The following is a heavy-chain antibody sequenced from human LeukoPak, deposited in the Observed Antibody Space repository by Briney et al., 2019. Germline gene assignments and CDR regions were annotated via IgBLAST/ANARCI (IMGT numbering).Heavy chain of an antibody. CDR3: ARRKGFGEGYFDS. Sequence: PSETLSLTCTVSGGSISSSSYYWAWIRQPPGEGLESIGSIYYSRSTYYSPSLKSRVTISVDTSKNQFSLKLTSVTAADTAVYYCARRKGFGEGYFDSWGQGTLVTVSS. CDR1: GGSISSSSYY. D-gene: IGHD3-10*01. J-gene: IGHJ4*02. V-gene: IGHV4-39*01. CDR2: IYYSRST.